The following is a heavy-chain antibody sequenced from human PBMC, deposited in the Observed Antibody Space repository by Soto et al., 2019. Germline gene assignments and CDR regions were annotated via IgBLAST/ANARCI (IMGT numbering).Heavy chain of an antibody. Sequence: ASVKVSCKASGYTFTGYYMHWVRQAPGQGLEWMGWINPNSGGTNYAQKFQGRVTMIRDTSISTAYMELSRLRSDDTAVYYCATHYGSGNKTRENWGQGTLVTVS. CDR1: GYTFTGYY. CDR3: ATHYGSGNKTREN. CDR2: INPNSGGT. D-gene: IGHD3-10*01. V-gene: IGHV1-2*02. J-gene: IGHJ4*02.